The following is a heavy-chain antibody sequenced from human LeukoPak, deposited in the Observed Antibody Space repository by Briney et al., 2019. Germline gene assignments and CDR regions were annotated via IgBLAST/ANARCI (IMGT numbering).Heavy chain of an antibody. CDR1: GFTFSSYW. Sequence: GGSLRLSCAAYGFTFSSYWRSWVRQAPGKGLEWVANIKQDGSEKYYVDSVKGRFTISRDNAKNSLYLQMNSLRAEDTAVYYCARVGITGTTPTYNYYYMDVWGKGTTVTVSS. D-gene: IGHD1-7*01. CDR3: ARVGITGTTPTYNYYYMDV. J-gene: IGHJ6*03. V-gene: IGHV3-7*01. CDR2: IKQDGSEK.